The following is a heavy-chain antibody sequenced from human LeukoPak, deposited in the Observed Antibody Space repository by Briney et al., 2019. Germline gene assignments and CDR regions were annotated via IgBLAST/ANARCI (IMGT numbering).Heavy chain of an antibody. CDR3: ARDRNYYGSGSYEYYFDY. Sequence: GGSLRLSCAASGFTFSSCAMHWVRQAPGKGLEYVSAISSNGGSTYYANSVKGRFTISRDNSKNTLYLQMGSLRAEDMAVYYCARDRNYYGSGSYEYYFDYWGQGTLVTVSS. J-gene: IGHJ4*02. CDR1: GFTFSSCA. V-gene: IGHV3-64*01. D-gene: IGHD3-10*01. CDR2: ISSNGGST.